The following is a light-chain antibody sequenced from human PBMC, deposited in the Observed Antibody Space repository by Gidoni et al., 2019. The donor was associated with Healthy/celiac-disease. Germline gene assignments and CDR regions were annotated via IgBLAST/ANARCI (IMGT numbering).Light chain of an antibody. CDR1: QSISSW. CDR2: KAS. J-gene: IGKJ1*01. Sequence: DIQMTQSPSTLSASVGDRVTITCRASQSISSWLAWYQQKPGKAPKLLIYKASSLESGVPSVFSGSGSGTEFTLTISSLQPDDCATYYCQQYNSYSSTFGQGTKVEIK. V-gene: IGKV1-5*03. CDR3: QQYNSYSST.